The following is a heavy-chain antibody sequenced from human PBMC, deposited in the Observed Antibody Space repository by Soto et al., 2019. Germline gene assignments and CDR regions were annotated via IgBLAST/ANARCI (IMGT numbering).Heavy chain of an antibody. V-gene: IGHV3-23*01. J-gene: IGHJ4*02. Sequence: PGGSLRLFCPASGFTFSSFAMSWLPQAPAKGLECVYAISGSGGSTYYADSVKGRFTISRDNSKNTLYLQMNSLRAEDTAVYYCAKYGDERSLYYYAYWGQGTLVNVSS. CDR1: GFTFSSFA. CDR2: ISGSGGST. D-gene: IGHD4-17*01. CDR3: AKYGDERSLYYYAY.